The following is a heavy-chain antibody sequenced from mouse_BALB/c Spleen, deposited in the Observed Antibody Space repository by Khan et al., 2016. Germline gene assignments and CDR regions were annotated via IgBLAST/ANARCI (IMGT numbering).Heavy chain of an antibody. CDR3: ARSMITTGFAY. Sequence: EVQLQESGPGLVKPSPSLSLTCTVTGYSITSDYAWNWIRQFPGNTLEWMGYISYSGSTSYNPSLKSRIYITRDTSKNKFFLQLNSVTTEDTATYYCARSMITTGFAYWGQGTLVTVSA. CDR1: GYSITSDYA. V-gene: IGHV3-2*02. J-gene: IGHJ3*01. CDR2: ISYSGST. D-gene: IGHD2-4*01.